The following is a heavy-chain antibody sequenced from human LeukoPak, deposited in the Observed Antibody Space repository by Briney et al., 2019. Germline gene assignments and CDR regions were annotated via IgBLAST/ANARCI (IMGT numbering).Heavy chain of an antibody. CDR2: ISYDGSNK. V-gene: IGHV3-30*18. CDR1: GFTVSTNC. CDR3: AKRIGDFWSGYYDY. J-gene: IGHJ4*02. Sequence: GGSLRLSCAASGFTVSTNCMTWVRQAPGKGLEWVAVISYDGSNKYYADSVKGRFTISRDNSKSTLYLQMNSLRAEDTAVYYCAKRIGDFWSGYYDYWGQGTLVTVSS. D-gene: IGHD3-3*01.